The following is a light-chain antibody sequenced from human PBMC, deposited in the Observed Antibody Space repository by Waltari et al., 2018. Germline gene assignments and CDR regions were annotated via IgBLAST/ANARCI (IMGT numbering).Light chain of an antibody. CDR2: GAF. CDR1: QSISDN. Sequence: EVVMTQSQATLSAFPGERVTPSCRASQSISDNLARYQQKPGHRAPRLLIYGAFTRASGIPARFTGSGSGTEFTLTISSLQSDDSAIYYCQQYNRWPPITFGQGTRLEIK. V-gene: IGKV3-15*01. J-gene: IGKJ5*01. CDR3: QQYNRWPPIT.